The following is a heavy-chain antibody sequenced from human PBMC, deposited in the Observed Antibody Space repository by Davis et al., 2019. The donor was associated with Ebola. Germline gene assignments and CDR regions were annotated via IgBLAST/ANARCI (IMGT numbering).Heavy chain of an antibody. CDR1: GFTFSSYE. CDR2: ISSSGSTI. J-gene: IGHJ4*02. CDR3: ARDFEYGGSYYDGTGY. Sequence: PGGSLRLSCAASGFTFSSYEMNWVRQAPGKGLEWVSYISSSGSTIYYADSVKGRFTISRDNAKNSLYLQMNSLRAEDTAVYYCARDFEYGGSYYDGTGYWGQGTLVTVSS. D-gene: IGHD1-26*01. V-gene: IGHV3-48*03.